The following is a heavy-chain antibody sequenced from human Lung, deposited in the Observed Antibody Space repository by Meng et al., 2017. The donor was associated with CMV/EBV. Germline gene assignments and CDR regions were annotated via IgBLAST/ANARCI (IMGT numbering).Heavy chain of an antibody. D-gene: IGHD2-2*01. V-gene: IGHV4-61*01. Sequence: SVSSANYYWSWIRRLPGKGMEWIAYVYYGGGTNYNPSLKSRVTISVDTSKNQFSLKLSSVTAADTAVYYCARGTVYCSSTSCYPFDPWGQGTLVTVSS. J-gene: IGHJ5*02. CDR2: VYYGGGT. CDR3: ARGTVYCSSTSCYPFDP. CDR1: SVSSANYY.